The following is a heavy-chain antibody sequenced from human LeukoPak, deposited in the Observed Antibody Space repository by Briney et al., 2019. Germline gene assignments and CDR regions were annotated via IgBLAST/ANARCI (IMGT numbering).Heavy chain of an antibody. V-gene: IGHV3-23*01. CDR3: AKDLEASYSGWYFDH. D-gene: IGHD6-19*01. J-gene: IGHJ4*02. CDR1: GLTFSNFG. Sequence: GGSLRLSCAASGLTFSNFGMNWVRQAPGKELEWVSSITRSGSSTYYADSVKGRYTISRDNSKNTLYLQMNSLRAEDTAVYYCAKDLEASYSGWYFDHWGQGTLVTVST. CDR2: ITRSGSST.